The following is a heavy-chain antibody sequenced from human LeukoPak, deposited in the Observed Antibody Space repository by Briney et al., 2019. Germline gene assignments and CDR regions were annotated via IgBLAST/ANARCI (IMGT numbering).Heavy chain of an antibody. CDR1: GFTFSTCG. CDR2: ISYDRSNK. V-gene: IGHV3-30*03. CDR3: ASKRTDSGYAAFDY. D-gene: IGHD5-12*01. J-gene: IGHJ4*02. Sequence: PGGSLRLSCAASGFTFSTCGMHWVRQAPGKGLEWVAVISYDRSNKYYADSVKGRFTISRDNSKNTLYLQMNSLRAEDTAVYYCASKRTDSGYAAFDYWGQGTLVTVSS.